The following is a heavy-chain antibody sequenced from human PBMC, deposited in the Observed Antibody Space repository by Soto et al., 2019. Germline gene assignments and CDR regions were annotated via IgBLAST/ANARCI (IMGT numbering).Heavy chain of an antibody. J-gene: IGHJ6*02. CDR1: GGSISSGAYC. V-gene: IGHV4-31*03. Sequence: LSLTCTVSGGSISSGAYCWSWIRQDPGKGLEWIGYIYYSGSTYYNPSLKSRVTISVDTSKNQFSLKLSSVTAADTAVYYCARDSDYSNRYYGMDVWRQGTTVTVYS. D-gene: IGHD4-4*01. CDR3: ARDSDYSNRYYGMDV. CDR2: IYYSGST.